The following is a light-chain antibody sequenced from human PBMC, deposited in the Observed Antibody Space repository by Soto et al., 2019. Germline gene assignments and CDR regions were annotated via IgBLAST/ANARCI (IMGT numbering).Light chain of an antibody. CDR1: QSISSW. V-gene: IGKV1-5*03. CDR2: KAS. Sequence: DIQMTQSPSTLSASVGDRVTITCRASQSISSWLTWYQQKAGQAPKLLIYKASIVESGVPSRFSGSGSGTEFTLTISRLEPEDFALYHCQHYDNSPVAFGGGTKVEIK. J-gene: IGKJ4*01. CDR3: QHYDNSPVA.